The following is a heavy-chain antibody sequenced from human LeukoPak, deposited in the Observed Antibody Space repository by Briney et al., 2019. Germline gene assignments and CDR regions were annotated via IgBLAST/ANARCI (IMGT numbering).Heavy chain of an antibody. CDR3: AKDRVYYDSSGSLYNWFDP. CDR1: GFTFSSYG. V-gene: IGHV3-30*02. CDR2: IRYDGSNK. Sequence: GGSLRLSCAASGFTFSSYGMHWVRQAPGKGLEWVAFIRYDGSNKYYADSVKGRFTISRDNSKNTLYLQMNSLRAEDTAVYYCAKDRVYYDSSGSLYNWFDPWGQGTLVTVSS. D-gene: IGHD3-22*01. J-gene: IGHJ5*02.